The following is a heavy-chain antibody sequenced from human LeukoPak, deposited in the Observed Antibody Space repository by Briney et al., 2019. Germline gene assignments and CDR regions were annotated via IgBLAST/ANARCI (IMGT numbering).Heavy chain of an antibody. Sequence: GGSLRLSCAASGFTFSSYGMHWVRQAPGKGLEWVAFIRYDGSNKYYADSVKGRFTISRDNSKNTLYLQMNSLRAEDTAVYYCAKDLVLRYFDWLFNSFDYWGQGTLVTVSS. D-gene: IGHD3-9*01. V-gene: IGHV3-30*02. J-gene: IGHJ4*02. CDR1: GFTFSSYG. CDR3: AKDLVLRYFDWLFNSFDY. CDR2: IRYDGSNK.